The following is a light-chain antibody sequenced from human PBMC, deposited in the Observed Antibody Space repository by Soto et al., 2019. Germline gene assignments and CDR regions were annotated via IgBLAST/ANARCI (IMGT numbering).Light chain of an antibody. CDR1: QSISNS. J-gene: IGKJ2*01. Sequence: DILMTQSPSTLSASVGDRVTISCRASQSISNSLAWYQQKPGKAPKLLIYKASSLERRVPSRFSGSGSGTDFTLTISSLQPDDFATYYCQHYNSYYTFGQGPKLEIK. V-gene: IGKV1-5*03. CDR3: QHYNSYYT. CDR2: KAS.